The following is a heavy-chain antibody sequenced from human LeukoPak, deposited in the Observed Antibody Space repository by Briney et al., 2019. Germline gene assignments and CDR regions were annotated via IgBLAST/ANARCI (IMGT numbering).Heavy chain of an antibody. CDR2: INPDSGDT. CDR3: ARSAWVAAAGMYYFDY. J-gene: IGHJ4*02. D-gene: IGHD6-13*01. Sequence: ASVKVSCKASGYSFTGYYIHWVRQAPGQGLEWMGWINPDSGDTEYSQRFQGRITLTSDTSVTTAYMELSSLRAEDTAVYYCARSAWVAAAGMYYFDYWGQGTLVTVSS. V-gene: IGHV1-2*02. CDR1: GYSFTGYY.